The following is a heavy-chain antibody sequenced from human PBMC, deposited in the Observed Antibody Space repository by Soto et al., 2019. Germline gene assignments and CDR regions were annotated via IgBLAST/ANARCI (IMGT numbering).Heavy chain of an antibody. CDR3: ARVVDTAMGYYYYYYYGMDV. CDR1: GFTFSSYW. V-gene: IGHV3-7*01. J-gene: IGHJ6*02. D-gene: IGHD5-18*01. CDR2: IKQDGSEK. Sequence: GGSLRLSCAASGFTFSSYWMSWVRQAPGKGLEWVANIKQDGSEKYYVDSVKGRFTISRDNAKNSLYLQMNSLRAGDTAVYYCARVVDTAMGYYYYYYYGMDVWRQRTTVTVSS.